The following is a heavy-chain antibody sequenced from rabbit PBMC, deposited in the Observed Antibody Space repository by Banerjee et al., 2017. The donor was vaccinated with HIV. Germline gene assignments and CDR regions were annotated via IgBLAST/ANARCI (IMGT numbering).Heavy chain of an antibody. CDR2: IEPIFGRT. J-gene: IGHJ3*01. V-gene: IGHV1S47*01. CDR1: GFDFSDYG. CDR3: VRGASSDGYYNL. D-gene: IGHD1-1*01. Sequence: QEQLVESGGGLVQPGGSLKLSCKASGFDFSDYGVSWVRQAPGKGLEWIGYIEPIFGRTYYASWVNGRFTISSHNAQNTLYLQVNSLTAADTATYFCVRGASSDGYYNLWGQGTLVTVS.